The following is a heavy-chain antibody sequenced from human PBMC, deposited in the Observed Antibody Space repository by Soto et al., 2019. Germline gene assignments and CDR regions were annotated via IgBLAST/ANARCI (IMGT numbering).Heavy chain of an antibody. CDR2: ISYDGSNK. D-gene: IGHD4-17*01. CDR3: AKEGYGDARDY. Sequence: QVQLVESGGGVVQPGRSLRLSCAASGFTFSSYGMHWVRQAPGKGLEWVEVISYDGSNKYYADSVKGRFTISRDNSKNTLYLQMNSLRAEDTAVYYCAKEGYGDARDYWGKGTLVTVSS. CDR1: GFTFSSYG. J-gene: IGHJ4*02. V-gene: IGHV3-30*18.